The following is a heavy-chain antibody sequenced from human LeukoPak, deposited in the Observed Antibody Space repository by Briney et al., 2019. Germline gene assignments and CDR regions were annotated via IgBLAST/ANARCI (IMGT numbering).Heavy chain of an antibody. CDR3: ARGRLRFLEWSNFDY. J-gene: IGHJ4*02. CDR1: GGSISSYY. CDR2: IYYSGST. V-gene: IGHV4-59*01. D-gene: IGHD3-3*01. Sequence: SQTLSLTCTVSGGSISSYYWSWIRQPPGKGLEWIGYIYYSGSTNYNPSLKSRVTISVDTSKNQFSLKLSSVTAADTAVYYCARGRLRFLEWSNFDYWGQGTLVTVSS.